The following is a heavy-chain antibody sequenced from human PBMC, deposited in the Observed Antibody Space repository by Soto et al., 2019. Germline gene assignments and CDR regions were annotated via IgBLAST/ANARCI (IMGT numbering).Heavy chain of an antibody. D-gene: IGHD4-17*01. CDR1: GFTFSSYA. J-gene: IGHJ4*02. CDR3: ARVGRLHYFDY. Sequence: ESGGGVVQPGRSLRLSCAASGFTFSSYAMHWVRQAPGKGLEWVAVISYDGSNKYYADSVKGRFTISSDNSKNTLFLQMNSLRAEDTAVYYCARVGRLHYFDYWGQGTLVTVSS. CDR2: ISYDGSNK. V-gene: IGHV3-30-3*01.